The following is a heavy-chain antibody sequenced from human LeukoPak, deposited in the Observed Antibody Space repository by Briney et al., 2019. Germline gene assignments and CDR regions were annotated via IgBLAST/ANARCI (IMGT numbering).Heavy chain of an antibody. V-gene: IGHV3-66*01. D-gene: IGHD5-18*01. CDR1: GVTLRNYA. J-gene: IGHJ4*02. CDR3: ARDQYSYAHAAH. Sequence: PGGSLRLSCAASGVTLRNYAMTWIRQAPGKGLEWVSVIYSGGTTYYADSVKGRFTISRDNSKNTLHLQMNSLRAEDTAVYYCARDQYSYAHAAHWGQGTLVTVSS. CDR2: IYSGGTT.